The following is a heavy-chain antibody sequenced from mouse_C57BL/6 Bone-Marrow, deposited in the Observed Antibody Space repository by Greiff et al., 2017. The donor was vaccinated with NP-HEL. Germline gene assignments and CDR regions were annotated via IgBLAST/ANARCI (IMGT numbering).Heavy chain of an antibody. Sequence: EVKLMESGGDLVKPGGSLKLSCAASGFTFSSYGMSWVRQTPDKRLEWVATISSGGSYTYYPDSVKGRFTISRDNAENTLYLQMSSLKSEDTAMYYCAREGYGIYDGYYLAYWGQGTLVTVSA. J-gene: IGHJ3*01. CDR3: AREGYGIYDGYYLAY. D-gene: IGHD2-3*01. CDR1: GFTFSSYG. CDR2: ISSGGSYT. V-gene: IGHV5-6*01.